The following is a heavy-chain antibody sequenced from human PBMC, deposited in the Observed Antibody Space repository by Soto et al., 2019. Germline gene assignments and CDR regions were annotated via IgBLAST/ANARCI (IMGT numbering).Heavy chain of an antibody. V-gene: IGHV4-31*03. D-gene: IGHD1-7*01. CDR3: ERGTGNWNFWYDFVY. CDR2: IYSSGST. Sequence: QVQMQESGPGQVKPSQTLSLTCTVSGGSFSSGDYYWSWIRQHPGKGLEWIGYIYSSGSTYYNPFLKSRVTISVHTSKKQFSLELSSVTAADTAVYYCERGTGNWNFWYDFVYWGQGTLVTVSS. CDR1: GGSFSSGDYY. J-gene: IGHJ4*02.